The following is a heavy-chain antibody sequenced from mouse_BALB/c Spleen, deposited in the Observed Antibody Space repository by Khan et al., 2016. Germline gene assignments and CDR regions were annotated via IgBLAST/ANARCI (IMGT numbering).Heavy chain of an antibody. CDR1: GFDFSRYW. Sequence: EVKLLESGGGLVQPGGSLKLSCAASGFDFSRYWMSWVRQAPGKGLEWIGEINPDSSTINYTPSLKDKFIISRDNAKTTLYLQMRKVSSEDTVLYYCARAGYYGYLVNWGQGTLVTVSA. CDR2: INPDSSTI. V-gene: IGHV4-1*02. J-gene: IGHJ3*01. CDR3: ARAGYYGYLVN. D-gene: IGHD1-1*01.